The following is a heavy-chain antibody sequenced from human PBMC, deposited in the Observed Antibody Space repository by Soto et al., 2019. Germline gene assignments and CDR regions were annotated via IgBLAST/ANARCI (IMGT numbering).Heavy chain of an antibody. Sequence: PGESLKISCKGSGYSFTSYWIGWVRQMPGKGLEWMGIIYPGDSDTRYSPSFQGQVTIPADKSISTAYLQWSSLKASDIAMYYCARYAGSTGYYYYYGMDVWGQGTTVTVSS. V-gene: IGHV5-51*01. CDR2: IYPGDSDT. J-gene: IGHJ6*02. CDR3: ARYAGSTGYYYYYGMDV. D-gene: IGHD1-26*01. CDR1: GYSFTSYW.